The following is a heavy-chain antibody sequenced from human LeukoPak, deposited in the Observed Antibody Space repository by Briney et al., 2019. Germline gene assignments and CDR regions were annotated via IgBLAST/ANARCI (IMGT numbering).Heavy chain of an antibody. Sequence: GGSLRLSCAASGFTFDDYAMHWVRQAPGKGLEWVSGISWNSGSIGYADFVKGRFTISRDNAKNSLYLQMNSLRAEDMALYYCASEAGAHDAFDIWGQGTMVTVSS. D-gene: IGHD6-19*01. CDR3: ASEAGAHDAFDI. V-gene: IGHV3-9*03. CDR1: GFTFDDYA. J-gene: IGHJ3*02. CDR2: ISWNSGSI.